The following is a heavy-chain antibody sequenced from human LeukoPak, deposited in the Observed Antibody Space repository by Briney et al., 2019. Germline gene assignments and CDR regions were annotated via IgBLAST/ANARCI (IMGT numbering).Heavy chain of an antibody. CDR1: GFTFTNAW. V-gene: IGHV3-15*01. CDR3: TTDLGLTMIRGVIVY. CDR2: IKSKGDGETT. D-gene: IGHD3-10*01. J-gene: IGHJ4*02. Sequence: PGGSLRLSCAASGFTFTNAWMTWVRQAPGKGLEWVGRIKSKGDGETTDYAAPVKGRFSMSRDDSKATMYLQMYSLEAEDTAVYCTTDLGLTMIRGVIVYWGQGALVTVSS.